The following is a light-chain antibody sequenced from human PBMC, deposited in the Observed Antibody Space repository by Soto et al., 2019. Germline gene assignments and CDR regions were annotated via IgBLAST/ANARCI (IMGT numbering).Light chain of an antibody. CDR3: QQSYSTPIT. Sequence: DIQMTQSPSSLSASVGDRVTITCRTSQSVSTYLNWYQQKPGKAPKLLIYAASSLQSGVPSRFSCSGSGTDFTLTISSLQPEDFATYYCQQSYSTPITFGPGPKWISN. J-gene: IGKJ3*01. CDR2: AAS. CDR1: QSVSTY. V-gene: IGKV1-39*01.